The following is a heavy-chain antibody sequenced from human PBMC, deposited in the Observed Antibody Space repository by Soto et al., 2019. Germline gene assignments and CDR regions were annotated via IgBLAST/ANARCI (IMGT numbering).Heavy chain of an antibody. CDR1: GFTFSSSW. Sequence: EVQLVESGGGLVHPGGSLRLSCASSGFTFSSSWMHWVRQGPGKGLVWVSRIDSTGRSISYADSVRGRFTISRDNAKKTLYLQMNSLRAEDTAVYYCARDGPEDCLDASGFDYWGQGTPVIVSS. D-gene: IGHD2-15*01. CDR2: IDSTGRSI. CDR3: ARDGPEDCLDASGFDY. J-gene: IGHJ4*02. V-gene: IGHV3-74*01.